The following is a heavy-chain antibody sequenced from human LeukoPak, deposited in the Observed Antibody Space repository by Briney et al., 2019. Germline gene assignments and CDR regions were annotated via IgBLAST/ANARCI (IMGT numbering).Heavy chain of an antibody. D-gene: IGHD3-16*02. CDR1: GYRVTDNY. J-gene: IGHJ6*03. CDR2: IIPSTGTT. Sequence: ASVKVSCKASGYRVTDNYLHWVRQAPGQGLQWMGYIIPSTGTTEYAQTFQGRVSMTRDTSINTAYMELSRLRSEDTAVYYCARNYPYDYVWGSYRSRFNYYYYYMDVWGKGTTVTISS. CDR3: ARNYPYDYVWGSYRSRFNYYYYYMDV. V-gene: IGHV1-2*02.